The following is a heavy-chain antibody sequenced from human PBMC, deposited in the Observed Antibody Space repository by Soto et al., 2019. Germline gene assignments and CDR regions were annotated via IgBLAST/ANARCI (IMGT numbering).Heavy chain of an antibody. Sequence: ESLNISFRGGGYSFTNYWIGWVRQMPGKGLEWMGIIYPVDSDSRYSPSFQGQVTISADKSISTAYLQWSSLKASDTAMYYCARHANYWVGSSWYNPTYYYYGMDVWGQGTTVTVSS. V-gene: IGHV5-51*01. CDR2: IYPVDSDS. CDR3: ARHANYWVGSSWYNPTYYYYGMDV. CDR1: GYSFTNYW. J-gene: IGHJ6*02. D-gene: IGHD6-13*01.